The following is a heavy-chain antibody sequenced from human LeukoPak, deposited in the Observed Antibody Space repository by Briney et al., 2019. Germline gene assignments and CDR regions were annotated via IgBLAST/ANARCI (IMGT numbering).Heavy chain of an antibody. J-gene: IGHJ4*02. CDR1: GYTFTGYY. CDR3: ARGGLSDYYGSGSYSDY. Sequence: GASVKVSCKASGYTFTGYYMHWVRQAPGQGLEWMGWINPNSGGTNYAQKFQGWVTMTRDTSISTAYMELSRLRSEDTAVYYCARGGLSDYYGSGSYSDYWGQGTLVTVSS. CDR2: INPNSGGT. V-gene: IGHV1-2*04. D-gene: IGHD3-10*01.